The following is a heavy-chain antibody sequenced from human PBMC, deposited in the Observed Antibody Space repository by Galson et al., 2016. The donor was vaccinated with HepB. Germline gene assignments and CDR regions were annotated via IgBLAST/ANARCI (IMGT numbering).Heavy chain of an antibody. CDR3: VRERDGRFFDY. J-gene: IGHJ4*02. CDR2: RNQDGGEQ. V-gene: IGHV3-7*01. D-gene: IGHD3-16*01. Sequence: SLRLSCAASGFRFSSFWMSWVRQAPGKGLEWVANRNQDGGEQYYVDSVRGRFTIPRDNAQNSLFLQMDSLRGEDTAVYYCVRERDGRFFDYWGQGTLVTVSS. CDR1: GFRFSSFW.